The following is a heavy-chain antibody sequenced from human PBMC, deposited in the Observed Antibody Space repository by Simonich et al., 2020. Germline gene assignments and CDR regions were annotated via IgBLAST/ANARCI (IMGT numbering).Heavy chain of an antibody. CDR2: IRAYNGNT. Sequence: QVQLVQSGAEVKTPVASVKVSCKASGYTFTSHGISWVQQAPGQGSEWMGRIRAYNGNTNYAQKLKGRVTMTPDTSTSKDYMGMRSLRSDDTAVYYCARASRGTWWYYYFDYWGQGTLVTVSS. CDR1: GYTFTSHG. J-gene: IGHJ4*02. V-gene: IGHV1-18*01. CDR3: ARASRGTWWYYYFDY. D-gene: IGHD2-15*01.